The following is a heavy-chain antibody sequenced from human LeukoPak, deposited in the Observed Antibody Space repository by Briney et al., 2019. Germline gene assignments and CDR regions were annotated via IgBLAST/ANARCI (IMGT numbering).Heavy chain of an antibody. CDR2: INPSGGST. V-gene: IGHV1-46*01. CDR3: ARGGLLGIWGPDATPNWFDP. CDR1: GYTFTSYY. Sequence: ASVKVSCKASGYTFTSYYMHWVRQAPGQGLEWMGIINPSGGSTSYAQKFQGRVTMTRDTSTSTVYMELSSLRSEDTAVYYCARGGLLGIWGPDATPNWFDPWGQGTLVTVSS. J-gene: IGHJ5*02. D-gene: IGHD7-27*01.